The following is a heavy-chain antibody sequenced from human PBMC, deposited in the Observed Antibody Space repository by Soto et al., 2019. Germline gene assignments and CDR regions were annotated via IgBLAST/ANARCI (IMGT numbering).Heavy chain of an antibody. CDR2: ISAYNGNT. Sequence: ASVKVSCKASGYTFTSYGISWVRQAPGQGLEWMGWISAYNGNTNYAQKLQGRVTMTTDTSTSTAYMELRSLRSDDTAVYYCARDYNGDYVRLSLYWGQGTLVTVSS. J-gene: IGHJ4*02. D-gene: IGHD4-17*01. CDR1: GYTFTSYG. V-gene: IGHV1-18*01. CDR3: ARDYNGDYVRLSLY.